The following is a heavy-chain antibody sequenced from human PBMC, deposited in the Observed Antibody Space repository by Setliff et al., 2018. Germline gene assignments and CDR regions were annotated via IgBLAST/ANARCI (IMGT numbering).Heavy chain of an antibody. V-gene: IGHV1-46*01. CDR3: ARGGMAAAGRKGVFEH. CDR2: INTGGGSA. J-gene: IGHJ4*02. Sequence: ASVKVSCKTSGYSFTRYYMHWVRQAPGQGLEWMGIINTGGGSASYAQKFQGRVTMTSDTSTSTVYMEVNRVTSDDTAMYFCARGGMAAAGRKGVFEHWGQGTLVTVSS. D-gene: IGHD6-13*01. CDR1: GYSFTRYY.